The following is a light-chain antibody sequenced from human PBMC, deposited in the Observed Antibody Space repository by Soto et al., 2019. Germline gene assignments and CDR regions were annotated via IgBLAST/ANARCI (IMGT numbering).Light chain of an antibody. J-gene: IGKJ2*01. Sequence: DIQMTQSPSTLSASVGDRVTITCRASQSISSWLAWYQQKPGKAPKLLIYKASSLESGIPSRFSGSGSGTEFTLTISSLQPDDFATYYRQQYNSLYTLDQGTKLEIK. CDR3: QQYNSLYT. CDR2: KAS. CDR1: QSISSW. V-gene: IGKV1-5*03.